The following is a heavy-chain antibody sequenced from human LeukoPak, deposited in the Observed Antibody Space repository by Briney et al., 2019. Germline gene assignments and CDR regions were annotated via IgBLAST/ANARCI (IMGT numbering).Heavy chain of an antibody. CDR1: GFTFSSYS. V-gene: IGHV3-7*01. J-gene: IGHJ6*03. CDR3: ARVYYRTYLVHYYYMDV. Sequence: PGGSLRLSCAASGFTFSSYSMNWVRQAPGKGLEWVANIKQDGSEKYYVDSVKGRFTISRDNAKNSLYLQMNSLRAEDTAVYYCARVYYRTYLVHYYYMDVWGKGTTVTVSS. CDR2: IKQDGSEK. D-gene: IGHD3-10*01.